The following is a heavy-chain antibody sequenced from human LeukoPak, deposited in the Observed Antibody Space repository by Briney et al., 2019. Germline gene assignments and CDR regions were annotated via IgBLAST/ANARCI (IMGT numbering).Heavy chain of an antibody. CDR3: ARDLRQTNWFDP. Sequence: GGSLRLSCAASGFTFSSHWMHWVRQAPGKGLVWVSHINTDGSRTTYEDSVKGRFTISRDNAKNTLYLQMNSLRDEDTAVYYCARDLRQTNWFDPWGQGTLVTVSS. CDR2: INTDGSRT. CDR1: GFTFSSHW. J-gene: IGHJ5*02. V-gene: IGHV3-74*01.